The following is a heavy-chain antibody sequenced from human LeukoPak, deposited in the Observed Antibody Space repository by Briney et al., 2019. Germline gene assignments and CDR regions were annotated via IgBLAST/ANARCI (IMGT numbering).Heavy chain of an antibody. V-gene: IGHV4-4*07. Sequence: SETLSLTCTVSGGSISSYYWSWIRQPAGKGLEWIGRIYTSGSTNYNPSLKSRVTMSVDTSKNQFSLKLSSVTAADTAVYYCARDRCSSTSCYRRGWFDPWGQGTLVTVSS. CDR2: IYTSGST. D-gene: IGHD2-2*02. J-gene: IGHJ5*02. CDR1: GGSISSYY. CDR3: ARDRCSSTSCYRRGWFDP.